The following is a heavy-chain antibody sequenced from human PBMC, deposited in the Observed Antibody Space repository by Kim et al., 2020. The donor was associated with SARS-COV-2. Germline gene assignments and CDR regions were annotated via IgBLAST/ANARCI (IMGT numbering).Heavy chain of an antibody. J-gene: IGHJ6*02. D-gene: IGHD3-10*01. Sequence: ASVKVSCKASGYTFTSYAMHWVRQAPGQRLEWMGWINAGNGNTKYSQKFQGRVTITRDTSASTAYMELSSLRSEDTAVYYCARDTRSNVLLWFGELFVGMDVWGQGTTVTVSS. V-gene: IGHV1-3*01. CDR1: GYTFTSYA. CDR2: INAGNGNT. CDR3: ARDTRSNVLLWFGELFVGMDV.